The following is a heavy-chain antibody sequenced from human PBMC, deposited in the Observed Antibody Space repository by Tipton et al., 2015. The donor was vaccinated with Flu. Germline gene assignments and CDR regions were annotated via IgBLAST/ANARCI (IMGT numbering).Heavy chain of an antibody. D-gene: IGHD1-26*01. V-gene: IGHV4-4*07. J-gene: IGHJ4*02. CDR1: GGSISNYY. CDR2: LYGSGTT. CDR3: AREREAGDYSDC. Sequence: TLSLTCTVFGGSISNYYWSWFRQPAGKGLEWIGRLYGSGTTKYNTSLKSRVTMSADTSKNQFSLKLRSVTVADTAVYYCAREREAGDYSDCWGQGPLVTVSS.